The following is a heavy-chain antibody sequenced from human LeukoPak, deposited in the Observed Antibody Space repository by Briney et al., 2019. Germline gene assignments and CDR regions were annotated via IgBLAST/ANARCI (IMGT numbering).Heavy chain of an antibody. V-gene: IGHV3-7*01. J-gene: IGHJ4*02. D-gene: IGHD6-6*01. CDR1: GFTISSYW. Sequence: GGSLRLSCAASGFTISSYWMTWVRQAPGKGLEWVANIKPDGSEEYYVDSVKGRFTISRDNAKNSLYLQLNSLRAEDTAVYYCASQQSVADLDYWGQGTLVTVSS. CDR2: IKPDGSEE. CDR3: ASQQSVADLDY.